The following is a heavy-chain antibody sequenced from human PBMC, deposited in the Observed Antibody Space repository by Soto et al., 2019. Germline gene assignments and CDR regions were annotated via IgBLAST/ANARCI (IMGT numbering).Heavy chain of an antibody. D-gene: IGHD1-26*01. CDR2: ISAYNGNT. J-gene: IGHJ5*02. CDR1: GYTFTSYG. CDR3: ARGATHPTWDCGFDP. V-gene: IGHV1-18*01. Sequence: GASVKVSCKASGYTFTSYGISWVRQAPGQGLEWMGWISAYNGNTNYAQKLQGRVTMTTDTSTSTAYMELRSLRSDDTAVYYCARGATHPTWDCGFDPWGQGTLVTVSS.